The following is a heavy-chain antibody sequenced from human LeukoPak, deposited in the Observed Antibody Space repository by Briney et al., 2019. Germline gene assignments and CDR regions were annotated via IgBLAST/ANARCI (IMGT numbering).Heavy chain of an antibody. V-gene: IGHV3-21*01. CDR2: ISETSTYI. D-gene: IGHD6-13*01. CDR1: GFXFSSYS. J-gene: IGHJ4*02. Sequence: GGSLRLSCVASGFXFSSYSMIWVRQAPGKGLEWVASISETSTYIFYADSLKGRFTISRDNAKNSLYLQMNSLRAEDTAVYYCARAAYSSSWYWDYWGQGSLVTVSS. CDR3: ARAAYSSSWYWDY.